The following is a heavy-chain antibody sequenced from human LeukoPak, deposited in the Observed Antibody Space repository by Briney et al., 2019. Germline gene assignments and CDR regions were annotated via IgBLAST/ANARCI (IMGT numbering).Heavy chain of an antibody. CDR2: ISGSGGST. CDR1: GFTFSSYA. J-gene: IGHJ4*02. CDR3: AKAQRNTFGGVIARTNYFDY. Sequence: PGGSLRLSCAASGFTFSSYAMSWVRQAPGKGLEWVSAISGSGGSTYYADSVKGRFTISRDNSKNTLYLQMNSLRAEDTAVYYCAKAQRNTFGGVIARTNYFDYWGQGTLVTVSS. D-gene: IGHD3-16*02. V-gene: IGHV3-23*01.